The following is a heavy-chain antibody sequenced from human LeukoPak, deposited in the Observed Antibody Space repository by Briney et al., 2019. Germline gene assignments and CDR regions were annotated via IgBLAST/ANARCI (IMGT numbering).Heavy chain of an antibody. D-gene: IGHD3-22*01. V-gene: IGHV1-18*04. J-gene: IGHJ4*02. CDR3: ARAAISKDGSGYFY. Sequence: ASVKVSCKASGYSFTNYGISWVRQAPGQGLEWLGWISTYNGNTNYAQKVQGRVTMTTDTSTSTAYMELRSLRSDDTAVYYCARAAISKDGSGYFYWGQGTLVTVSS. CDR2: ISTYNGNT. CDR1: GYSFTNYG.